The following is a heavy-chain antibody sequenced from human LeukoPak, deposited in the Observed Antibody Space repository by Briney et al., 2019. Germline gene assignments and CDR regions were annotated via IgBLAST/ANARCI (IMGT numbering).Heavy chain of an antibody. J-gene: IGHJ4*02. CDR1: GFTFSNAW. V-gene: IGHV3-15*01. Sequence: GGSLRLSCAASGFTFSNAWMSWVRQAPGKGLEWVGRIKSKTDGGTTDYAAPVKGRFTISRDDSKNTLYLQMNSLKTEDTAVYYCTTAPVVAQGFDYWGQGTLVTVSS. D-gene: IGHD2-15*01. CDR2: IKSKTDGGTT. CDR3: TTAPVVAQGFDY.